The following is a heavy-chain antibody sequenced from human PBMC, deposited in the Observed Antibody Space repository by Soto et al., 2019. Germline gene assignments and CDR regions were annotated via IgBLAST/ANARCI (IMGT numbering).Heavy chain of an antibody. CDR1: GFIFAQYT. J-gene: IGHJ4*02. V-gene: IGHV3-23*01. CDR3: AKIRDPDYRWAIYW. CDR2: IYGSASRS. Sequence: QLLESGGDLVRTGGSLRLTCAGSGFIFAQYTMSWVRQAPGKGLEWVSSIYGSASRSFYADSVKGRFTIFRENSMSMVYLQMNSLRAEDTAVYYWAKIRDPDYRWAIYWWGRGNRVTVSS. D-gene: IGHD2-8*02.